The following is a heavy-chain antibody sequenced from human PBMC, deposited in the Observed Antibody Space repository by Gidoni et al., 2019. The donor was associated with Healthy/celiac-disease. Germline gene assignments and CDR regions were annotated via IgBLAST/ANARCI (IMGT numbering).Heavy chain of an antibody. Sequence: EVQLVESGGGLVQPGRSLRLSCAASGFTFADYAMHWVRQAPGKGLEWVSGISWNSGSIGYADSVKGRFTISRDNAKNSLYLQMNSLRAEDTALYYCAKDKGPVGYCSSTSCYTFDYWGQGTLVTVSS. CDR1: GFTFADYA. D-gene: IGHD2-2*02. CDR3: AKDKGPVGYCSSTSCYTFDY. CDR2: ISWNSGSI. V-gene: IGHV3-9*01. J-gene: IGHJ4*02.